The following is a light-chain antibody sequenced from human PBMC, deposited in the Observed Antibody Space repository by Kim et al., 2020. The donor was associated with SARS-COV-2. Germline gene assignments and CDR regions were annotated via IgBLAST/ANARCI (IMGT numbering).Light chain of an antibody. J-gene: IGKJ4*01. CDR1: QNIDTY. CDR3: QQRNSWPPAVT. V-gene: IGKV3-11*01. CDR2: DAS. Sequence: PGDRATLSCRASQNIDTYLAWYQQRPGQAPRLLVYDASNRATGVPDRFSSSGSGTDFTLTISSLEPEDFSIYYCQQRNSWPPAVTFGGGTKVDIK.